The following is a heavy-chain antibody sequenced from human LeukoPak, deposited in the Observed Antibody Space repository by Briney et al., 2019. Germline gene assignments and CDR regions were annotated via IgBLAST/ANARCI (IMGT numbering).Heavy chain of an antibody. J-gene: IGHJ4*02. CDR1: GFTFSSYA. CDR2: ISGSGGST. Sequence: GGSLRPSCAASGFTFSSYAMSWVRQAPGKRLEWVSAISGSGGSTYYADSVKGRFTISRDNSKNTLYLQMNSLRAEDTAVYYCAKDSGYDSSGYMDYWGQGTLVTVSS. CDR3: AKDSGYDSSGYMDY. D-gene: IGHD3-22*01. V-gene: IGHV3-23*01.